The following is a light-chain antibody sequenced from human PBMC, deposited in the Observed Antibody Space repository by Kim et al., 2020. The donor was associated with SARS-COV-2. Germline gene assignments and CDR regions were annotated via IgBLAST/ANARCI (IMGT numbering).Light chain of an antibody. Sequence: VSVSAGQTASIAWSGDKLGNKFVSWYQQKPGQSPVLVIYQDSRRPSGIPERFSGSNSGNTAALTISGTLTMDEADYYCQAWDSTGVFGGGTKLTVL. J-gene: IGLJ3*02. CDR3: QAWDSTGV. CDR2: QDS. V-gene: IGLV3-1*01. CDR1: KLGNKF.